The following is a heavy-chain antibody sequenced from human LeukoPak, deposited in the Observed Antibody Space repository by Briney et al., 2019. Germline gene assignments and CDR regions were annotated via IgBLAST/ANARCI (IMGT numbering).Heavy chain of an antibody. J-gene: IGHJ4*02. D-gene: IGHD2/OR15-2a*01. CDR2: ITSKTDGGIT. CDR3: ATDESNSFFF. CDR1: GGSISSYY. V-gene: IGHV3-15*07. Sequence: ETLSLTCTVSGGSISSYYWNWVRQPPGKGLEWVGRITSKTDGGITDSAAPVKGRFTVSRDDSKNTLFLQMSSLRTEDTAIYYCATDESNSFFFWGQGTLVTVSS.